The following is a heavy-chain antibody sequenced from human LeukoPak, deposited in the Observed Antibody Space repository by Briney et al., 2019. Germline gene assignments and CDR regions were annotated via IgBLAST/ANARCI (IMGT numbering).Heavy chain of an antibody. D-gene: IGHD6-13*01. CDR1: GFTFSNYW. V-gene: IGHV3-7*01. Sequence: PGGSLRLSCAASGFTFSNYWMSWVRQAPGKGLEWVANIKEDGSEKYYVDSLEGRFTISRDNARNSLYLQMNSLRAEDTAVYYCASGRQLGYWGQGTLVTVSS. CDR2: IKEDGSEK. J-gene: IGHJ4*02. CDR3: ASGRQLGY.